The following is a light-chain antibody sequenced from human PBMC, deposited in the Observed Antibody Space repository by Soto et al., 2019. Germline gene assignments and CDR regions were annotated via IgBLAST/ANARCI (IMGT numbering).Light chain of an antibody. CDR3: GSWDSSLSAYV. J-gene: IGLJ1*01. CDR1: SSNIGGNS. V-gene: IGLV1-51*01. CDR2: DDA. Sequence: QSVLTQAPSVSAGPGQGVTISCSGSSSNIGGNSVSGYQQLPGTAPKLLIYDDAKRPSGIPDRFSGSKSGTSATLGITGFQTVDEADYYCGSWDSSLSAYVFGTGTKVTVL.